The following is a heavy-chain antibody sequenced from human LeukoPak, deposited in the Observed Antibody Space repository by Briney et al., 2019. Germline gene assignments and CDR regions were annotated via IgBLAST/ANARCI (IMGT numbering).Heavy chain of an antibody. CDR3: ARGDYDILTGNY. CDR1: GYTFAGYY. Sequence: ALVKDSCKASGYTFAGYYMHWVRQSPGQGLEWMGWINPNSGGTNYAQKFQGRVTMTRDTSITTAYMELSRLRSDDTAVYYCARGDYDILTGNYWGQGTLVTVSS. CDR2: INPNSGGT. D-gene: IGHD3-9*01. V-gene: IGHV1-2*02. J-gene: IGHJ4*02.